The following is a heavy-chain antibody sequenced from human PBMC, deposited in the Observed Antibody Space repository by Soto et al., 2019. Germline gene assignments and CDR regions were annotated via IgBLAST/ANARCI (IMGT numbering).Heavy chain of an antibody. Sequence: QVQLVQSGAEVKKPGSSVKVSCKASGGTFSSYTISWVRQAPGQGLEWMGRIIPILGIANYAQKFQGRVTITEDKPPNTAYTEQRSLKSYDTALYYYERDPYPYYYGSGSYALGIWGQGTLVPVSS. CDR1: GGTFSSYT. J-gene: IGHJ4*02. CDR3: ERDPYPYYYGSGSYALGI. V-gene: IGHV1-69*08. D-gene: IGHD3-10*01. CDR2: IIPILGIA.